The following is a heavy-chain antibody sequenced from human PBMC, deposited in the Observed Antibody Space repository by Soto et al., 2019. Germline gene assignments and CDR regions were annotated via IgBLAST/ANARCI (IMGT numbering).Heavy chain of an antibody. CDR1: GFTFNSHA. V-gene: IGHV3-23*01. CDR2: VTGSGETT. CDR3: ARHRTWSGYDFNY. J-gene: IGHJ4*02. Sequence: EVQLLESGGGLVQPGGSLRLSCAASGFTFNSHALSWVRQAPGKGLEWVSSVTGSGETTYYADSVKGRFTISRDNSKNTLYLQMNSLRAADTDVYYCARHRTWSGYDFNYWGQGTLVTVSS. D-gene: IGHD5-12*01.